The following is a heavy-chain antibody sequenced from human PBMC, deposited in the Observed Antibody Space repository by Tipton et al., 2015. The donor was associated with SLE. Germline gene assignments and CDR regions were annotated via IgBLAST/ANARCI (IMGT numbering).Heavy chain of an antibody. J-gene: IGHJ4*02. V-gene: IGHV3-21*01. Sequence: SLRLSCAASGFTVSSYSMNWVRQAPGKGLEWVSAISGSSNYIYYADSVKGRFTISRDNAKNSLFLQMNSLRAEDTAVYYCARAAPSSSGWYDYWGQGTLVTVSS. D-gene: IGHD6-19*01. CDR3: ARAAPSSSGWYDY. CDR2: ISGSSNYI. CDR1: GFTVSSYS.